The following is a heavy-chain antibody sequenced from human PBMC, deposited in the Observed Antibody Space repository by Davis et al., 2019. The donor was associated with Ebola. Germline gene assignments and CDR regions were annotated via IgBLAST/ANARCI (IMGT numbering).Heavy chain of an antibody. CDR3: AREVPRYDSSGYYYLFDY. V-gene: IGHV4-61*01. Sequence: MPSETLSLTCTVSGGSVSSGSYYWSWIRQPPGKGLEWIGYIYYSGSTNYNPSLKSRVTISVDTSKNQFSLKLSSVTAADTAVYYCAREVPRYDSSGYYYLFDYWGQETLVTVSS. D-gene: IGHD3-22*01. J-gene: IGHJ4*02. CDR2: IYYSGST. CDR1: GGSVSSGSYY.